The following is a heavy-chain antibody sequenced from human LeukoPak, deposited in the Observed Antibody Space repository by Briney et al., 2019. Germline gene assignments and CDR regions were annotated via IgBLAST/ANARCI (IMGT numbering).Heavy chain of an antibody. CDR2: ISWNSGSI. J-gene: IGHJ4*02. CDR3: AKDLGMIVVVAIDY. CDR1: GFTFDDYA. D-gene: IGHD3-22*01. V-gene: IGHV3-9*01. Sequence: GGSLRLSCAASGFTFDDYAMHWVRQAPGKGLEWVSGISWNSGSIGYADSVKGRFTISRDNAKNSLYLQMNSLRAEDTALYYCAKDLGMIVVVAIDYWGQGTLVTVSS.